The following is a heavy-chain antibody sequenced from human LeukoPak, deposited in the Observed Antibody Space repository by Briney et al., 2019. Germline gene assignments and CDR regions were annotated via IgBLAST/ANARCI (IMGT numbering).Heavy chain of an antibody. CDR2: INHSGST. D-gene: IGHD3-3*01. V-gene: IGHV4-34*01. J-gene: IGHJ4*02. CDR3: ARQDYDFWSGYYDY. Sequence: SETLSLTCAVYGGSFSGYYWSWIRQPPGKGLEWIGEINHSGSTNYNPSLKSRVTISVDTSKNQFSLKVNSVTAADTAVYFCARQDYDFWSGYYDYWGQGALVTVSS. CDR1: GGSFSGYY.